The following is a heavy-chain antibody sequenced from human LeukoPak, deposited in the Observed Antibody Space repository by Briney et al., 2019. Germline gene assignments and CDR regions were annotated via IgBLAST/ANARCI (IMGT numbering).Heavy chain of an antibody. CDR2: ISGSGVST. J-gene: IGHJ4*02. CDR1: GFTFSNYA. Sequence: GGSLRLSCAASGFTFSNYAMSWVRQAPGKGLERVSAISGSGVSTYYADSVKGRFTISRDNSENTLYLQMNSLRAEDTAVYYCAKDHASIAGTTDLDYWGQGTLVTVSS. CDR3: AKDHASIAGTTDLDY. V-gene: IGHV3-23*01. D-gene: IGHD1-20*01.